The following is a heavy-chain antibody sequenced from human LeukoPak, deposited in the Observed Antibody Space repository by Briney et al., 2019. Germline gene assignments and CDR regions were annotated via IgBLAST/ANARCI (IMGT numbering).Heavy chain of an antibody. CDR3: AREISGYDRMIDY. J-gene: IGHJ4*02. V-gene: IGHV4-4*07. CDR2: LYTSGST. CDR1: RGSISNYY. Sequence: PSETLSLTCTVSRGSISNYYWSWIRQPAGKGLEWIGRLYTSGSTNYNPSLKSRVTMSVDTSKNQFSLKLSSVTAADTAVYYCAREISGYDRMIDYWGQGTLVTVSS. D-gene: IGHD5-12*01.